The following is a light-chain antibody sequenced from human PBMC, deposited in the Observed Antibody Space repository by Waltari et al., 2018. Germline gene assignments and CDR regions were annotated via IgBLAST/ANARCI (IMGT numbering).Light chain of an antibody. J-gene: IGKJ4*01. CDR3: QQRSVRRA. Sequence: EIVLTQSPATLSLSPGERATLSCRASQSLSKYLDWYQQKPGQAPRLLIYDASSRATGVPARFSGSGSGTDFTLTISSLEPEDSAVYYCQQRSVRRAFGGGTKVEIK. V-gene: IGKV3-11*01. CDR2: DAS. CDR1: QSLSKY.